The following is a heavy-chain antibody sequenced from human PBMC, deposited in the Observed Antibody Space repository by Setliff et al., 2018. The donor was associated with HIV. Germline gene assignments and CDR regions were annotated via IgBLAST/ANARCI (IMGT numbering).Heavy chain of an antibody. V-gene: IGHV4-31*03. J-gene: IGHJ6*03. CDR3: AKTGVARRKHYYYYMDL. D-gene: IGHD6-6*01. Sequence: TLSLTCTVSGGSISSGGYYWSWNRQHPGKGLEWNGYSFYSWSTYYNPSLKSRVTISVDTSKNEFSLTLNSLTASDTAVYYCAKTGVARRKHYYYYMDLWGKGTSVTVSS. CDR1: GGSISSGGYY. CDR2: SFYSWST.